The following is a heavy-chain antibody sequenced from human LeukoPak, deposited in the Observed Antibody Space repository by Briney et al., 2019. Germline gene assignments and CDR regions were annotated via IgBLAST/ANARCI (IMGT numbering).Heavy chain of an antibody. V-gene: IGHV3-21*05. CDR2: IS. CDR1: GFTFSSYS. CDR3: ARSIGLTGGGVDV. D-gene: IGHD3-9*01. Sequence: PGGSLRLSCAASGFTFSSYSMNWVRQAPGKGLEWVSYISKGRFTISRDNAKNSLYLQMNSLRAEDTAVYYCARSIGLTGGGVDVWGQGTTVTVSS. J-gene: IGHJ6*02.